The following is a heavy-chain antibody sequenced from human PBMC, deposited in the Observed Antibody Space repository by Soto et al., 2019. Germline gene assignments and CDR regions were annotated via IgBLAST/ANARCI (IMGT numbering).Heavy chain of an antibody. CDR1: GYSFTSYW. V-gene: IGHV5-51*01. CDR2: IYPGDSDT. J-gene: IGHJ4*02. Sequence: GESLKISCKGSGYSFTSYWIAWVRQMPGKGLECMGIIYPGDSDTRYSPSFQGQVTISVDKSINTGFLQWSSLRASNTAIYYCARHGRLCSMKNYFESWGQG. D-gene: IGHD2-21*01. CDR3: ARHGRLCSMKNYFES.